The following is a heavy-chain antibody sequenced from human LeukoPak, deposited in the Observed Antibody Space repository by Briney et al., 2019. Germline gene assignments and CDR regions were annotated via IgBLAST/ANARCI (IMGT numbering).Heavy chain of an antibody. CDR1: GDSISSSSYY. V-gene: IGHV4-39*07. J-gene: IGHJ3*01. Sequence: SETLSLTCTVSGDSISSSSYYWGWIRQPPGKGLEWIGSIYYSGSTYYNPSLKSRVSVSVDTSKNQFSLKLSSVTAADTAVYYCARDGGYCTGGSCYIVWGQGTMATVSS. D-gene: IGHD2-8*02. CDR3: ARDGGYCTGGSCYIV. CDR2: IYYSGST.